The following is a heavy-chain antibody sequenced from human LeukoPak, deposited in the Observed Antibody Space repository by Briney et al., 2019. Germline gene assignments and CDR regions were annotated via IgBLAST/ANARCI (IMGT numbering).Heavy chain of an antibody. Sequence: GASVKVSCKASGGTLSSYAISWVRQAPGQGLEWMGRIIPILGIANYAQKFQGRVTITADKSTSTAYMELSSLRSEDTAVYYCARALYPYGDYEDYWGQGTLVTVSS. CDR1: GGTLSSYA. CDR3: ARALYPYGDYEDY. J-gene: IGHJ4*02. V-gene: IGHV1-69*04. D-gene: IGHD4-17*01. CDR2: IIPILGIA.